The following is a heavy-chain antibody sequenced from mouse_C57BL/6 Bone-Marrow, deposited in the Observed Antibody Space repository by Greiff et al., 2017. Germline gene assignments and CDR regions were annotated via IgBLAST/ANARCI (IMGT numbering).Heavy chain of an antibody. D-gene: IGHD1-1*01. CDR3: ARGFYYYGSSWGYFDV. Sequence: EVQLQESGPGLAKPSQTLSLTCSVTGYSITSDYWNWIRKFPGNKLEYMGYISYSGSTYYNPSLKSRISITRDTSKNQYYLQLNSVTTEDTATYYCARGFYYYGSSWGYFDVWGTGTTVTVSS. CDR2: ISYSGST. V-gene: IGHV3-8*01. CDR1: GYSITSDY. J-gene: IGHJ1*03.